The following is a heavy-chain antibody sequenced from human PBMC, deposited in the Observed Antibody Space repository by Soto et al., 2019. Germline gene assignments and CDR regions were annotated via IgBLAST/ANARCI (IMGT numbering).Heavy chain of an antibody. V-gene: IGHV4-31*03. J-gene: IGHJ6*02. Sequence: TLSLTCTVSGGSISSGGYYWSWIRQHPGKGLEWIGYIYYSESTYYNPSLKSRVTISVDTSKNQFSLKLSSVTAADTAVYYCARSQVTTGHYYYYGMDVWGQGTTVTVSS. D-gene: IGHD2-21*02. CDR3: ARSQVTTGHYYYYGMDV. CDR2: IYYSEST. CDR1: GGSISSGGYY.